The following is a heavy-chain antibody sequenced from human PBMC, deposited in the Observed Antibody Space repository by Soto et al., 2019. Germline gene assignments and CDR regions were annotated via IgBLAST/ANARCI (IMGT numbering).Heavy chain of an antibody. CDR2: IYYSGST. CDR1: GGSISSSY. J-gene: IGHJ6*03. Sequence: SETLSLTCTVSGGSISSSYWSWLRQPPGKGLEWIGYIYYSGSTNYNPSLKSRVTISVDTSKNQFSLKLSSVTAADTAVYYCARARTIPYYYYYYMDVWGKGTTVTVSS. V-gene: IGHV4-59*12. D-gene: IGHD5-12*01. CDR3: ARARTIPYYYYYYMDV.